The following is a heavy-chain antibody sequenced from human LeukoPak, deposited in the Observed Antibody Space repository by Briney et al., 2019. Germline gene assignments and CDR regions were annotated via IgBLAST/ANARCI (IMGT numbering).Heavy chain of an antibody. D-gene: IGHD2-15*01. CDR1: GGSISSSSYY. CDR2: IYYRGST. Sequence: SETLSLTCTVSGGSISSSSYYWGWIRQPPGKGLEWIGSIYYRGSTYYNPSLKSRVTISVDTSKNQFSLKLSSVTAADTAVYYCARDSIVVVVAATNDAFDIWGQGTMVTVSS. V-gene: IGHV4-39*02. J-gene: IGHJ3*02. CDR3: ARDSIVVVVAATNDAFDI.